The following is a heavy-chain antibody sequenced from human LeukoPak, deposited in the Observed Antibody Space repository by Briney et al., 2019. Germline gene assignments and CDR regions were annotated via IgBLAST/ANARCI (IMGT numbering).Heavy chain of an antibody. CDR1: GGTFSSYA. Sequence: ASVKVSCKASGGTFSSYAISWVRQAPGQGLEWMGGIIPIFGTANYAQKFQGRVTITADESTSTAYMELRSLRSDDTAVYYCAREGSGYCSSTSCPWANFDYWGQGTLVTVSS. CDR2: IIPIFGTA. D-gene: IGHD2-2*01. CDR3: AREGSGYCSSTSCPWANFDY. J-gene: IGHJ4*02. V-gene: IGHV1-69*13.